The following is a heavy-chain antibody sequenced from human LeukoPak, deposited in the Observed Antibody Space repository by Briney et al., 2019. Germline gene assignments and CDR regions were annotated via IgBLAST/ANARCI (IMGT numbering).Heavy chain of an antibody. CDR1: GGSISSYY. CDR2: IYYSGST. D-gene: IGHD2-2*01. J-gene: IGHJ3*02. CDR3: AREYCSSTSCYRSNAFDI. V-gene: IGHV4-59*12. Sequence: SETLSLTCTVSGGSISSYYWSWIRQPPGKGLEWIGYIYYSGSTNYNPSLKSRVTISVDTSKNQFSLKLSSVTAADTAVHYCAREYCSSTSCYRSNAFDIWGQGTMVTVSS.